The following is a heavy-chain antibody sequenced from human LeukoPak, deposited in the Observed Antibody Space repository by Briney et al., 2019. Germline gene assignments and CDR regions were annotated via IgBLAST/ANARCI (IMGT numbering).Heavy chain of an antibody. CDR3: ARDPDYYDSPTDY. J-gene: IGHJ4*02. CDR1: GVTLSDAW. V-gene: IGHV3-7*01. Sequence: GGSLRLSCAASGVTLSDAWMNWVRQAPGKGLEWVANIKQDGSEKYYVDSVKGRFTISRDNAKNSLYLQMNSLRAEDTAVYYCARDPDYYDSPTDYWGQGTLVTVSS. D-gene: IGHD3-22*01. CDR2: IKQDGSEK.